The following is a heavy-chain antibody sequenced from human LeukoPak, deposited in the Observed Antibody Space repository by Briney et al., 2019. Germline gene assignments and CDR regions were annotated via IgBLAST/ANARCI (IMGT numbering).Heavy chain of an antibody. D-gene: IGHD3-10*01. CDR2: IYSGGST. J-gene: IGHJ5*02. V-gene: IGHV3-66*01. CDR3: ARDSYGSGEGDP. Sequence: GGSLRLSCAASGFTVSSNYMSWVRQAPRKGLEWVSVIYSGGSTYYADSVKGRFTISRDNSKNTLYLQMNSLRAEDTAVYYCARDSYGSGEGDPWGQGTLVTVSS. CDR1: GFTVSSNY.